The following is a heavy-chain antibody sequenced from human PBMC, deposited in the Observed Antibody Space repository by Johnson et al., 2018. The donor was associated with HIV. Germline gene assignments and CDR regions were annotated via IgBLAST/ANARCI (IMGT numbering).Heavy chain of an antibody. Sequence: VQLVESGGTVVRPGGSLRLSCAASGFNLDDYAMHWVRQAPGKGLEWVSGFSWNSGSIGYADSVKGRFTISRENAKNSLYLQMNSLRAGDTAVYYCARGQQDMGAGAFDIWGQGTMVTVSS. CDR3: ARGQQDMGAGAFDI. V-gene: IGHV3-9*01. CDR1: GFNLDDYA. J-gene: IGHJ3*02. CDR2: FSWNSGSI. D-gene: IGHD3-16*01.